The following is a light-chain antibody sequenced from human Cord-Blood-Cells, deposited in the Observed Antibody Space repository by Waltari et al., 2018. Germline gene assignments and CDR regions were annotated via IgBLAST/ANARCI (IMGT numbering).Light chain of an antibody. V-gene: IGKV2-28*01. J-gene: IGKJ4*01. CDR3: MQALQTPLT. CDR1: QSLLHSNGYNY. CDR2: LGS. Sequence: DIVMTQSPLSLPVTPGEPASLSCRSSQSLLHSNGYNYLDWYLQNPGQSPQLLIYLGSNRASGVPDRFSGSGSGTDFTLKISRVEAEDVGVYYCMQALQTPLTFGGGTKVEIK.